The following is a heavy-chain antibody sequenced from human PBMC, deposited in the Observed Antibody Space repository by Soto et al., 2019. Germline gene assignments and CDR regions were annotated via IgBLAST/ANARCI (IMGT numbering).Heavy chain of an antibody. V-gene: IGHV4-38-2*02. CDR1: GYSISSGCY. CDR3: ARAYDYRDPRDAFDT. CDR2: MYPTGST. J-gene: IGHJ3*02. Sequence: PSETLSLTCTVSGYSISSGCYWGWIRQPPGKRLEWIGRMYPTGSTYYNPSLKSRVTISVDTSKNHVSLRLTSVTAADTAVYYCARAYDYRDPRDAFDTWGQATMVTVS. D-gene: IGHD4-17*01.